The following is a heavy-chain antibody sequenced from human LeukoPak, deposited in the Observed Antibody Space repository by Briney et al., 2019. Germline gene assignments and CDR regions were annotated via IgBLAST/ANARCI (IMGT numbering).Heavy chain of an antibody. J-gene: IGHJ4*02. D-gene: IGHD5-24*01. V-gene: IGHV4-59*08. Sequence: SETLSLTCTVSGGSISSYYWSWIRQPPGKGLEWIGYIYYSGSTNYNPSLKSRVTISIDTSKNQFSLKLTSVTAADTAVYFCARVTKMATLDYWGQGTLVTVSS. CDR1: GGSISSYY. CDR2: IYYSGST. CDR3: ARVTKMATLDY.